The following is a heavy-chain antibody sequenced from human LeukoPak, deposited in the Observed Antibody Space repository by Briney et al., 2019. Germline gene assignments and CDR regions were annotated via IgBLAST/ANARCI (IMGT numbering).Heavy chain of an antibody. V-gene: IGHV4-30-4*01. J-gene: IGHJ4*02. CDR1: GGSISSGDYY. CDR2: IYYSGST. CDR3: ARDTGRYFDWLL. D-gene: IGHD3-9*01. Sequence: SETLSLTCTVSGGSISSGDYYWSWLRQPPGKGLEWIGYIYYSGSTYYNPSLKSRVTISVDTSKNQFSLKLSSVTAADTAVYYCARDTGRYFDWLLWGQGTLVTVSS.